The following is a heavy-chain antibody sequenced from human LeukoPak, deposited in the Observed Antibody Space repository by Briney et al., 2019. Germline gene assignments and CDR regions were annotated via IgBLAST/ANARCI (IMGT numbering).Heavy chain of an antibody. CDR1: GYTFTSYY. Sequence: ASVKVSCKASGYTFTSYYMHWVRQAPGQGLEWMGIINPSGGSTSYAQKFQGRVTMTRDMSTSTVYMELSSLRSEDTAVYYCARVADRRFGELSHFDYWGQGTLVTVSS. J-gene: IGHJ4*02. D-gene: IGHD3-10*01. CDR2: INPSGGST. V-gene: IGHV1-46*01. CDR3: ARVADRRFGELSHFDY.